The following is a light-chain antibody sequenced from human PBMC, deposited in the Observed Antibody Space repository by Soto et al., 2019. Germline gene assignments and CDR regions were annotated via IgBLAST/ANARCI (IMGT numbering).Light chain of an antibody. CDR1: QGVTTN. Sequence: EIVMTQSPATLSVSPGERATLSCRASQGVTTNLAWYQQKPGQAPRLLIYGASTRATGIQARFSGSGSGTEFTLTIRSLQSEDFAVYYCQQYNTWPLTFGGGTKVEIK. J-gene: IGKJ4*01. CDR2: GAS. V-gene: IGKV3-15*01. CDR3: QQYNTWPLT.